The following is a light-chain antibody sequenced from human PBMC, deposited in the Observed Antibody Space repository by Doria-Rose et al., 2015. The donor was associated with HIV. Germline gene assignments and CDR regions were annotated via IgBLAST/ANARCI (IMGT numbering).Light chain of an antibody. CDR3: QQYYDTPS. V-gene: IGKV4-1*01. CDR1: QSLQYTSNNY. CDR2: WAS. Sequence: TQPPESLGMSLGERATLNCKSNQSLQYTSNNYLASYQQKPGQPPKLLTYWASTRQSGVPARFSGSGSGTDFTLTISGLEAEDVAVYYCQQYYDTPSFGPGTTVDIK. J-gene: IGKJ3*01.